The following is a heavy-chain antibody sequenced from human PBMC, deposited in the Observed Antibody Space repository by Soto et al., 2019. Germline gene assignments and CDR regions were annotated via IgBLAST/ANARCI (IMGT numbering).Heavy chain of an antibody. D-gene: IGHD7-27*01. CDR1: GFTFSSYG. J-gene: IGHJ4*02. CDR3: ARGTTGAPGEHTTFDY. CDR2: IWYDGSNK. Sequence: PGGSLRLSCAASGFTFSSYGMHWVRQAPGKGLEWVAVIWYDGSNKYYADSVKGRFTISRDNSKNTLYLQMNSLRAEDTAVYYCARGTTGAPGEHTTFDYWGQGTLVTVSS. V-gene: IGHV3-33*01.